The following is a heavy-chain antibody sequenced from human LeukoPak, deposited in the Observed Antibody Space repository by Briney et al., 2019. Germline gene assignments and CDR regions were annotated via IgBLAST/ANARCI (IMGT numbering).Heavy chain of an antibody. CDR2: IYYSGST. CDR3: ARGLKWELLRAHNYYFDY. CDR1: GGSISSYY. Sequence: SETLSLTCTVSGGSISSYYWSWIRQPPGRGLEWMGYIYYSGSTNYNPSLKSRVTISVDTSKNQFSLKLSSVTAADTAVYYCARGLKWELLRAHNYYFDYWGRGTLVTVSS. D-gene: IGHD1-26*01. V-gene: IGHV4-59*01. J-gene: IGHJ4*02.